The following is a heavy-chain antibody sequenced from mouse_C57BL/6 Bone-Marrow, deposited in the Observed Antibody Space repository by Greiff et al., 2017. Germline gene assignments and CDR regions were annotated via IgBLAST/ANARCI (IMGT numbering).Heavy chain of an antibody. V-gene: IGHV1-50*01. CDR2: IDPSDSYT. D-gene: IGHD1-1*01. CDR1: GYTFTSYW. Sequence: QVQLQQPGAELVKPGASVKLSCKASGYTFTSYWMQWVKQRPGQGLEWIGEIDPSDSYTNYNQKFKGKATLTVATSSSTAYMQLSSLTSEDSAVYYCARTHYYGSSYDAMDYWGQGTSVTVSS. J-gene: IGHJ4*01. CDR3: ARTHYYGSSYDAMDY.